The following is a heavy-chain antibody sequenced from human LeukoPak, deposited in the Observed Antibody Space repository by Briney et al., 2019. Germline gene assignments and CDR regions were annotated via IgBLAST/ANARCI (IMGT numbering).Heavy chain of an antibody. CDR1: GGSISSYY. J-gene: IGHJ4*02. CDR3: ARDYGGKTYFDY. CDR2: IYYSGST. V-gene: IGHV4-59*01. Sequence: SETLSLTCIVSGGSISSYYWSWIRQPPGKGLEWIGYIYYSGSTNYNPSLKSRVTISVDTSKNQFSLKLSSVTAADTAVYYCARDYGGKTYFDYWGQGTLVTVSS. D-gene: IGHD4-23*01.